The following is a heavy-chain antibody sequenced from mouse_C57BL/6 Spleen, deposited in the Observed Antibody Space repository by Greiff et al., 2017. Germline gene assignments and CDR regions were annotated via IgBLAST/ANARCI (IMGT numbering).Heavy chain of an antibody. V-gene: IGHV1-50*01. J-gene: IGHJ2*01. CDR2: IDPSDSYT. CDR1: GYTFTSYW. Sequence: QVQLQQPGAELVKPGASVKLSCKASGYTFTSYWMQWVKQRPGQGLEWIGEIDPSDSYTNYNQKFKGKATLTVDTSSSTAYMQLSSLTSEDSAVYYCARSEDYDDYWGQGTTLTVSS. CDR3: ARSEDYDDY. D-gene: IGHD2-4*01.